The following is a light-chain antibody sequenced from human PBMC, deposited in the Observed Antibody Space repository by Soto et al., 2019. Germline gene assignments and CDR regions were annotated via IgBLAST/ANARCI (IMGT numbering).Light chain of an antibody. CDR1: QRISSW. Sequence: DIQMTQSPSTLSASVGDRVTITCRASQRISSWLAWYQQKPGKAPKLLIYKASSLESGVPTRFSGSGSGTEFTLTISSLQPGDFATYYCQQYISYSQTFGQGTKVEIK. V-gene: IGKV1-5*03. CDR3: QQYISYSQT. J-gene: IGKJ1*01. CDR2: KAS.